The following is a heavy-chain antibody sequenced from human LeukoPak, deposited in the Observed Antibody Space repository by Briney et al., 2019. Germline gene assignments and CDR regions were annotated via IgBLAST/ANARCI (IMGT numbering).Heavy chain of an antibody. D-gene: IGHD4-17*01. CDR3: ARDGSPTVDAFDI. CDR1: GGSISSYY. V-gene: IGHV4-4*07. Sequence: SETLSLTCTASGGSISSYYWSWIRQPPRQGLAWIARVYTSGSTNYNPSLESRSTMSVDTSKNQYSLKLSSVTAADTAVDYCARDGSPTVDAFDIWGQGTMVTVSS. J-gene: IGHJ3*02. CDR2: VYTSGST.